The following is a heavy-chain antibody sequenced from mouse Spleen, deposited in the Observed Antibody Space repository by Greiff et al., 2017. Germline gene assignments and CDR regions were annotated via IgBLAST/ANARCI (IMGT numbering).Heavy chain of an antibody. V-gene: IGHV3-6*01. CDR3: ARDRGWAMDY. D-gene: IGHD1-1*02. J-gene: IGHJ4*01. CDR1: GYSITSGYY. CDR2: ISYDGSN. Sequence: EVHLVESGPGLVKPSQSLSLTCSVTGYSITSGYYWNWIRQFPGNKLEWMGYISYDGSNNYNPSLKNRISITRDTSKNQFFLKLNSVTTEDTATYYCARDRGWAMDYWGQGTSVTVSS.